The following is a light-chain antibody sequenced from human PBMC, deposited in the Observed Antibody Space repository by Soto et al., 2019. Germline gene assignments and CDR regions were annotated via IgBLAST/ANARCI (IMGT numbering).Light chain of an antibody. CDR3: QQYNSYSRT. V-gene: IGKV1-5*03. J-gene: IGKJ1*01. Sequence: DIQMTQSPSTLSASVGDRVTITCRASQSISSWLSWYQQKPGKAPKLLIYKAYSLESGVPSRFSGSGSGTEFTLTISSLQPDDIATYYCQQYNSYSRTLGQGTKVEMK. CDR2: KAY. CDR1: QSISSW.